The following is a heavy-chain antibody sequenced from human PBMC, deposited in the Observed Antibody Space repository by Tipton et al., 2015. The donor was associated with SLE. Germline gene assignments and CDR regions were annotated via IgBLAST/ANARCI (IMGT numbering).Heavy chain of an antibody. CDR2: INHSGST. V-gene: IGHV4-34*01. CDR1: GGSFSGYY. J-gene: IGHJ3*02. D-gene: IGHD1-26*01. CDR3: ARGGVVGASDAFDI. Sequence: LRLSCAVYGGSFSGYYWSWIRQPPGKGLEWIGEINHSGSTNYNPSLKSRVTISVDTSKNQFSLKLSSVTAADTAVYYCARGGVVGASDAFDIWGQGTMVTVSS.